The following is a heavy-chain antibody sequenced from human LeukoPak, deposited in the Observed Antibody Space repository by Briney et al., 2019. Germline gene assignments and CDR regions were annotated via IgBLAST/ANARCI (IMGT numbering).Heavy chain of an antibody. CDR1: GGSISSSSYY. CDR2: IYSSGTT. D-gene: IGHD3-22*01. CDR3: ARLPYYYDSSGYHGAFDI. Sequence: SETLSLTCTVSGGSISSSSYYWGWIRQPPGKGLEWIGNIYSSGTTYFNPSLKSRVTISVDTSKNQFSLKLSSVTAADTAVYYCARLPYYYDSSGYHGAFDIWGQGTMVTVSS. V-gene: IGHV4-39*07. J-gene: IGHJ3*02.